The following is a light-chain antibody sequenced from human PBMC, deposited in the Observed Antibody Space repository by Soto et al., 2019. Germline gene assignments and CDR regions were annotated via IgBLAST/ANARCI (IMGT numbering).Light chain of an antibody. J-gene: IGLJ1*01. V-gene: IGLV1-44*01. Sequence: QPVLTQPPSASGTPGQRVTISCSGSSSNIGINTVNWYQQVPGTAPKLLIYTDNQRPSGVPDRFSGSKSGNTASLTVSGLQAEDEADYYCSSHAGSNNYVFGTGTKLTVL. CDR3: SSHAGSNNYV. CDR1: SSNIGINT. CDR2: TDN.